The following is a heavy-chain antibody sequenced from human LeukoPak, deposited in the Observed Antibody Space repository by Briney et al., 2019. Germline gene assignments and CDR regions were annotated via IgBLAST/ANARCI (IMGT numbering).Heavy chain of an antibody. V-gene: IGHV4-34*01. CDR3: AREGIAAAGRRNWFDP. CDR2: INHSGST. D-gene: IGHD6-13*01. CDR1: GGSFSGYY. Sequence: PSETLSLTCAVYGGSFSGYYWSWIRPPPGKGLEWIGEINHSGSTNYKPSLQSRVTISVDTSKNQFSLKLSSVTAADTAVYYCAREGIAAAGRRNWFDPWGQGTLVTVPS. J-gene: IGHJ5*02.